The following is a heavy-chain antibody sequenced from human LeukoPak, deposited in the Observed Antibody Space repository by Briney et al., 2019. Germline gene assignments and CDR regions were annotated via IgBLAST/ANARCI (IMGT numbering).Heavy chain of an antibody. J-gene: IGHJ3*02. D-gene: IGHD2-2*01. Sequence: ASVKVSCKASGYSFSSYSINWVRQAPGQGLGWRGWLSAYNGNTNYAQKFQGRVTITADESTSTAYMELSSLRSEDTAVYYCAREDIVVVPAADMRDSAFDIWGQGTMVTVSS. CDR1: GYSFSSYS. CDR2: LSAYNGNT. CDR3: AREDIVVVPAADMRDSAFDI. V-gene: IGHV1-18*01.